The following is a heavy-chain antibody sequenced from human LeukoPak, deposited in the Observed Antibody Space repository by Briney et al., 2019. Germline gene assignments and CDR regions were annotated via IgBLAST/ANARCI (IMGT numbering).Heavy chain of an antibody. CDR3: PTYDSSGYFDY. CDR2: ISSSGSTI. Sequence: GGSLRLSCAASGFTFSDYYMSWIRQAPGKGLEWVSYISSSGSTIYYADSVKGRFTISRDNAKNSLYLQMNSLRAEDTAVYYCPTYDSSGYFDYWGQGTLVTVSS. CDR1: GFTFSDYY. D-gene: IGHD3-22*01. V-gene: IGHV3-11*01. J-gene: IGHJ4*02.